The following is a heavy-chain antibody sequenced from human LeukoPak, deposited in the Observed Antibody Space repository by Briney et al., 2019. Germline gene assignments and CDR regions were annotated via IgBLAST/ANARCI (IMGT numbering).Heavy chain of an antibody. J-gene: IGHJ4*01. Sequence: PGGSLRLSCAVSGFTFSGFWMNWVRRSPGKGLEWVASINQNGGETSYVDSVKGRFTISRDNPKNSLYLQMSSLRAEDTAVHYCARDGTAPGLYFDVWGQGTLVTVSS. V-gene: IGHV3-7*01. CDR1: GFTFSGFW. D-gene: IGHD6-13*01. CDR3: ARDGTAPGLYFDV. CDR2: INQNGGET.